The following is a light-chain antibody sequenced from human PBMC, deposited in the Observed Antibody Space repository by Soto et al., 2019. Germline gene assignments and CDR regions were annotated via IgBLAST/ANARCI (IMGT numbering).Light chain of an antibody. V-gene: IGKV2-28*01. J-gene: IGKJ1*01. CDR3: MKALQTPRT. CDR2: LGS. Sequence: DIVMTQSPLSLPVTPGEPASISCRSSQSLLHTNGYNYLDWYLQKPGQSPQLLIYLGSNRASGVPDRFSGSGSGTDFTLNISRVEAEDVGVYYCMKALQTPRTFGQGTKVEIK. CDR1: QSLLHTNGYNY.